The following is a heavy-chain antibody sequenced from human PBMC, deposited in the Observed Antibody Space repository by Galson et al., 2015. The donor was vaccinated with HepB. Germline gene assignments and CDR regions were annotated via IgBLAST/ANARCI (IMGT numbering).Heavy chain of an antibody. CDR1: GGTFSSYA. CDR3: ARDHPTDYYYYYMDV. CDR2: IIPIFGTA. J-gene: IGHJ6*03. V-gene: IGHV1-69*13. Sequence: SVKVSCKASGGTFSSYAISWVRQAPGQGLEWMGGIIPIFGTANYAQKFQGRVTITADESTSTAYMELSSLRSEDTAVCYCARDHPTDYYYYYMDVWGKGTTVTVSS.